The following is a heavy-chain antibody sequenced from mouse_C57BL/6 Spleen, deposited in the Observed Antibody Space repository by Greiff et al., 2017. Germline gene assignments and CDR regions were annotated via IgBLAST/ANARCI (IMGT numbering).Heavy chain of an antibody. J-gene: IGHJ2*01. CDR3: TVITTVASDY. Sequence: EVKLMESGGGLVQPGGSMKLSCVASGFTFSNYWMNWVRQSPEKGLAWVAQIRLKSDNYATHYAESVKGRFTISRDDSKSSVYLQMNNLRAEDTGIYYCTVITTVASDYWGQGTTLTVSS. D-gene: IGHD1-1*01. V-gene: IGHV6-3*01. CDR2: IRLKSDNYAT. CDR1: GFTFSNYW.